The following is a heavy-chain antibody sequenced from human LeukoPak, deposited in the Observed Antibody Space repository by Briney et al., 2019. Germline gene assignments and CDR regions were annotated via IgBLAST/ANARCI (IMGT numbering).Heavy chain of an antibody. CDR3: ARDQGYCSSTSCYTGAADAFDI. V-gene: IGHV4-59*12. Sequence: SETLSLTCTVSGGSISSYYLTWIRQPPGKGLEWIGYIYYSGSTYYNPSLKSRVTISVDTSKNQFSLKLSSVTAADTAVYYCARDQGYCSSTSCYTGAADAFDIWGQGTMVTVSS. CDR2: IYYSGST. D-gene: IGHD2-2*02. J-gene: IGHJ3*02. CDR1: GGSISSYY.